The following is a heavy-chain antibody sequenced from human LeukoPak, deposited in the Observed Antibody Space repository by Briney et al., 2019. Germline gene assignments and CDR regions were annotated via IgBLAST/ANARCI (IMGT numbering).Heavy chain of an antibody. D-gene: IGHD4-23*01. CDR3: ARDGGGNSAGAFDI. Sequence: PGGSLRLSCAASGFTFSSYDMHWVRQATGKGLEWVSAIGTAGDTYYPGSVKGRFTISRENAKNSLYLQMNSLRAGDTAVYYCARDGGGNSAGAFDIWGQGTMVTVSS. J-gene: IGHJ3*02. V-gene: IGHV3-13*01. CDR2: IGTAGDT. CDR1: GFTFSSYD.